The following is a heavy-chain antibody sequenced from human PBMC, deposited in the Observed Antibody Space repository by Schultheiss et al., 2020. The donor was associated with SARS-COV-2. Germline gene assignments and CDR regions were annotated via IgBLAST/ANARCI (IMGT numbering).Heavy chain of an antibody. CDR3: AKLGPESGIAVAAGAFDI. V-gene: IGHV3-23*01. CDR1: GFTFSSYA. D-gene: IGHD6-19*01. CDR2: ISSNGGST. J-gene: IGHJ3*02. Sequence: GGSLRLSCAASGFTFSSYAMSWVRQAPGKGLEWVSAISSNGGSTYYADSVKGRFTISRDNSKNTLYLQMNSLRAEDTAVYYCAKLGPESGIAVAAGAFDIWGQGTMVTVSS.